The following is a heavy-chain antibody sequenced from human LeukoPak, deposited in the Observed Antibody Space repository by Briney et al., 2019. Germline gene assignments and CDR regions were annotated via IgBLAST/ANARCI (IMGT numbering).Heavy chain of an antibody. V-gene: IGHV3-23*01. CDR3: AKFLPTHIVVANYYFDY. CDR2: ISGSGGST. CDR1: GFTFSSYA. Sequence: GGSLRLSCAASGFTFSSYAMSWVRQAPGKGLEWVSAISGSGGSTYYADSVKGRFTISRDNSKNTLYLQMNSLRAEDTAVYYCAKFLPTHIVVANYYFDYWGQGTLVTVSS. J-gene: IGHJ4*02. D-gene: IGHD2-21*01.